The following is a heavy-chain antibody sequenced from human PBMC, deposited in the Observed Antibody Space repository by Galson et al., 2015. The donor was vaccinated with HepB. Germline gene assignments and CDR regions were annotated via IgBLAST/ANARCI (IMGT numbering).Heavy chain of an antibody. V-gene: IGHV3-23*01. J-gene: IGHJ4*02. CDR2: ISASGGST. Sequence: SLRLSCAASGFTFTNYAMTWVRQAPGKGLEWVSAISASGGSTFYADSVKGRFTISRDNSKNTLYLQMNSLRAEDTAVHYCGTVSGGSGWPYYFDYWGRGTLVTVSS. D-gene: IGHD6-25*01. CDR3: GTVSGGSGWPYYFDY. CDR1: GFTFTNYA.